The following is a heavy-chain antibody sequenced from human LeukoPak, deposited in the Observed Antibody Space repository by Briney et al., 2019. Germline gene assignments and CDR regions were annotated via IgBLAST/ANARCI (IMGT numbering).Heavy chain of an antibody. Sequence: GGSLRLSCAASGFTFSSFEMSWVRQAPGKGLERVSAISGSGGSAYYADSVKGRFTISRDNSRNSLSLQMSSLRAEDTALYYCAKTGYSSGWYRIWDYWGQGTLVTVSS. V-gene: IGHV3-23*01. CDR3: AKTGYSSGWYRIWDY. CDR2: ISGSGGSA. J-gene: IGHJ4*02. CDR1: GFTFSSFE. D-gene: IGHD6-19*01.